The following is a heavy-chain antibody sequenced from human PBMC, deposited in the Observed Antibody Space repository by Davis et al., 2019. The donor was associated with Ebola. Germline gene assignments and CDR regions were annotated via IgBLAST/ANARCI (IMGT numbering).Heavy chain of an antibody. J-gene: IGHJ4*02. CDR3: ARDFDGGNYYFDY. V-gene: IGHV1-69*13. CDR1: GGSFSSHP. Sequence: SVNVSRKTSGGSFSSHPISWVRQAPRQGLEWMGGIIPIFDTPHYAQKFQGRITITADASTSTAYMELSSLRSEDTATYFCARDFDGGNYYFDYWGPGTPVTVAS. CDR2: IIPIFDTP. D-gene: IGHD3-9*01.